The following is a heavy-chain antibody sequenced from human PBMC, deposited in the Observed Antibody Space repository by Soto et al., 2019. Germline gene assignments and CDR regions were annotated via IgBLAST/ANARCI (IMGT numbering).Heavy chain of an antibody. CDR1: GFTFSGYA. V-gene: IGHV3-30-3*01. D-gene: IGHD3-16*01. Sequence: QVQLVESGGGVVQPGGSLRFSCAASGFTFSGYAMHWVRQAPGKGLEWVAFIAYDGSLKYYVDSVKGRFTTSRENSQNTLYLQMHSLRPEHAAVYYCARDVPLGHWGQGALVTVSS. J-gene: IGHJ4*02. CDR3: ARDVPLGH. CDR2: IAYDGSLK.